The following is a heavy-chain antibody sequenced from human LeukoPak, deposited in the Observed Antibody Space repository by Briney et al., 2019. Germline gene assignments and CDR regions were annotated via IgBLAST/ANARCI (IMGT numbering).Heavy chain of an antibody. V-gene: IGHV3-30-3*01. D-gene: IGHD3-10*01. Sequence: PGRSARLSCAASGFTFSNYAMHWVRQAPGKGLEWVAVISFDGTTKYYANSVQGRFTISRDNCKNTLYLQMNSLRAEDTALYYCARDMYDNGWSSFDYWGQGTLVTVSS. CDR2: ISFDGTTK. CDR3: ARDMYDNGWSSFDY. CDR1: GFTFSNYA. J-gene: IGHJ4*02.